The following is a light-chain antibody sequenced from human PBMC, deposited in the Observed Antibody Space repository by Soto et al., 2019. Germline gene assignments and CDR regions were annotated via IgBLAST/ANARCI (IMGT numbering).Light chain of an antibody. V-gene: IGKV1-39*01. CDR1: QSIALS. J-gene: IGKJ5*01. CDR3: QQYYSTPPIT. Sequence: DIQMTQSPSTLSASVGDRVTITCRASQSIALSVNWYQQKPGQAPKLLIFGAFTLASGVPSRFSGSGSGTDFTLTISSLQPEDFAAYYCQQYYSTPPITFGQGTRLEIK. CDR2: GAF.